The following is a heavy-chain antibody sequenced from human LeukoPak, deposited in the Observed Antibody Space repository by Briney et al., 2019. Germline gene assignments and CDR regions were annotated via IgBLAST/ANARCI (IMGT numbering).Heavy chain of an antibody. CDR3: ARPRTGPQGGFHCGGDCYLDY. Sequence: PGGSLRLSCAASGFTFSSYAMSWVRQAPGKGLEWVSAISGSGGSTYYAASVKGRFTISRHNSKNTLYLQVNGLRAEDTAVYYCARPRTGPQGGFHCGGDCYLDYWGQGTLVSVSS. CDR1: GFTFSSYA. CDR2: ISGSGGST. V-gene: IGHV3-23*01. J-gene: IGHJ4*02. D-gene: IGHD2-21*01.